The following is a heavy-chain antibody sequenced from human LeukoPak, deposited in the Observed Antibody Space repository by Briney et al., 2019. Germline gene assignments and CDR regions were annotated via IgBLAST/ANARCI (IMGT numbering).Heavy chain of an antibody. Sequence: GGSLRLSCAASGFTFSSYAMHWVRQAPGKGLEWVAVISYDGSNKYYADSVKGRFTISRDNSKNTLYLQMNSLRAEDTAVYHCARDPLISGWYESYFDYWGQGTLVTVSS. CDR2: ISYDGSNK. CDR3: ARDPLISGWYESYFDY. CDR1: GFTFSSYA. J-gene: IGHJ4*02. V-gene: IGHV3-30*04. D-gene: IGHD6-19*01.